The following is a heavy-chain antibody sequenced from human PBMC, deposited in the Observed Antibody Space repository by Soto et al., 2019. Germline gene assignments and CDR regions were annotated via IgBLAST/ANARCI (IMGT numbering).Heavy chain of an antibody. V-gene: IGHV1-69*19. Sequence: QVQLVQSGAEMKKPGSSVKVSCQSSGGTFNTYAMNLVRQAPGQGPEWMGDISPMFGAANYAPKFQGRVTITADESTGTSYMQLRSLTSEDTALYFCAREVQVHTPAFVYWGQGTLVTVSS. D-gene: IGHD3-10*01. J-gene: IGHJ4*02. CDR1: GGTFNTYA. CDR3: AREVQVHTPAFVY. CDR2: ISPMFGAA.